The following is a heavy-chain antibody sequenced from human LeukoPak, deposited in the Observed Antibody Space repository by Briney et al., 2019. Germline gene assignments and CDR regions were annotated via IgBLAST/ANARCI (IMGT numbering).Heavy chain of an antibody. CDR2: ISSSGTT. CDR3: AGVGNGGYGGFDY. Sequence: SWVRQAPGKGLEWIGYISSSGTTYYNPSLRSRITISADSSKSQFSLNLSSVTASDTAVYYCAGVGNGGYGGFDYWGQGTLVTVSS. J-gene: IGHJ4*02. V-gene: IGHV4-30-4*01. D-gene: IGHD5-12*01.